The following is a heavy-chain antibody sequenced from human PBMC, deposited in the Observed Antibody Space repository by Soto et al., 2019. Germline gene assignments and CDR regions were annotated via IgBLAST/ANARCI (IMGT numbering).Heavy chain of an antibody. CDR1: GYSFTNYG. J-gene: IGHJ6*03. CDR3: ARDRGVAPPEAGNTHYYYYMDV. Sequence: QDQLVQSGVEVKKPGASVKVSCKASGYSFTNYGITWVRQAPGQGFEWMGWISAYNGTTKYAQKLQGRVTMTTDASTSTAYLELRSLTSDDTAVYYCARDRGVAPPEAGNTHYYYYMDVWGKGTTVTVSS. CDR2: ISAYNGTT. V-gene: IGHV1-18*01. D-gene: IGHD6-19*01.